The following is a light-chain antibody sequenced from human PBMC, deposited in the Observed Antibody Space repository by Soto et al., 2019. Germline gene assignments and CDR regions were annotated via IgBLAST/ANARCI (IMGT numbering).Light chain of an antibody. CDR1: SSNIGNNY. CDR3: GAWDSSLSAVI. Sequence: QSVLTQPPSVSAAPGQKVSISCSGSSSNIGNNYVSWYQQLPGIAPKLVIYDNDKRPSGIPDRFSGSRSGTSATLGITGLQTGDEADYYCGAWDSSLSAVIFGGGTQLTVL. J-gene: IGLJ2*01. CDR2: DND. V-gene: IGLV1-51*01.